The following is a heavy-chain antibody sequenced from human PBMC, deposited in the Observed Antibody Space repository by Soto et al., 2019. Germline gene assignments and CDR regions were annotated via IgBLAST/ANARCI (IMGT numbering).Heavy chain of an antibody. D-gene: IGHD4-17*01. J-gene: IGHJ4*02. CDR2: IYYSGST. V-gene: IGHV4-59*08. CDR1: GGSISSYY. CDR3: ARRYGYYFDY. Sequence: QVQLQESGPGLVKPSETLSLTCTVSGGSISSYYWSWIRQPPGKGLEWIGYIYYSGSTNYNPSLKSRVTISVDTSKNQLSLKLSSVTAADTAVYYCARRYGYYFDYWGQGTRVTVSS.